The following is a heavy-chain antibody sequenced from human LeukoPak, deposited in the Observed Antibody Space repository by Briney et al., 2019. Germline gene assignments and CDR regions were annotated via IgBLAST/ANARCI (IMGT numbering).Heavy chain of an antibody. V-gene: IGHV4-59*01. CDR2: IYYRGNT. CDR1: HVSISNYY. J-gene: IGHJ4*02. CDR3: ARPLDGPRDCFDY. Sequence: PSETLSLTCTVSHVSISNYYWSWIRQSPGKGLEWIGYIYYRGNTNYNPSLKSRVTISVDTSKNQFSLRLSPVTAADTAVYYCARPLDGPRDCFDYWGQGTLVTAST. D-gene: IGHD5-24*01.